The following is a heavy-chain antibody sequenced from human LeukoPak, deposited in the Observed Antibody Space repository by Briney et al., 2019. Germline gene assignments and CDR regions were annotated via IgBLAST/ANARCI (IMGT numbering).Heavy chain of an antibody. CDR2: INHSGST. Sequence: KSSETLSLTCAVYGGSFSGYYWSWIRQPPGKGLEWIGEINHSGSTNYNPSLKSRVTISVDTSKNQFSLQLNSVTPEDTAVYYCARERAGYYYGSGSYSPTYYYYYMDVWGKGTTVTISS. CDR3: ARERAGYYYGSGSYSPTYYYYYMDV. D-gene: IGHD3-10*01. CDR1: GGSFSGYY. V-gene: IGHV4-34*01. J-gene: IGHJ6*03.